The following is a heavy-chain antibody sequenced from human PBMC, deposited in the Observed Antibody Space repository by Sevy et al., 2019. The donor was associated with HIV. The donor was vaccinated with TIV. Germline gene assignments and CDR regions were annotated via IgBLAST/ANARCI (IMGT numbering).Heavy chain of an antibody. V-gene: IGHV3-33*01. CDR3: ARDPEFYDSGDYGPAFMPDF. D-gene: IGHD4-17*01. CDR2: IWFDGSNT. J-gene: IGHJ4*01. CDR1: GFTFSSFG. Sequence: GGSLRLSCVASGFTFSSFGMHWVRQAPGKGLEWVAVIWFDGSNTYYADSVKGRFTISRDIAKNTLHLQMNSLRAEDTAVYYCARDPEFYDSGDYGPAFMPDFWGHGTLVTVSS.